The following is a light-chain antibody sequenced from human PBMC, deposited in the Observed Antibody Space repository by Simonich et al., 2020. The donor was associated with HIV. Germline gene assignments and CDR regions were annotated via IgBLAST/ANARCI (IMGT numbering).Light chain of an antibody. V-gene: IGKV3-15*01. Sequence: EIVMPQSPATLSVSPGERVTLSCRASQSVSSNLAWYQQKPGQAPRLLISGASTRATGIPARFSGSGSGTEFTLTITSMQSEDFAIYYCQQRSNWPLTFGGGTKVEIK. CDR3: QQRSNWPLT. J-gene: IGKJ4*01. CDR1: QSVSSN. CDR2: GAS.